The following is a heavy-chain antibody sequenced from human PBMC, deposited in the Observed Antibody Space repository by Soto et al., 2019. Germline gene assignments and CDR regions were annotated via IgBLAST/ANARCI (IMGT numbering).Heavy chain of an antibody. Sequence: PGGSLRLCCVASGFTFRTNPMSWVRQAPGKGLEWVSGVSDSGAKTYYADSVKGRFTVSRDNSKNTLYLEMKSLRAEDTAVYYCAKDFQFGGSGTGYFDNWGQGTLVTVSS. CDR2: VSDSGAKT. CDR1: GFTFRTNP. J-gene: IGHJ4*02. D-gene: IGHD3-10*01. V-gene: IGHV3-23*01. CDR3: AKDFQFGGSGTGYFDN.